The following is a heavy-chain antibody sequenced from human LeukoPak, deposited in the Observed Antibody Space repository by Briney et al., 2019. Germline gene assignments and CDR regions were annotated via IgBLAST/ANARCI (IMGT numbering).Heavy chain of an antibody. J-gene: IGHJ6*03. D-gene: IGHD3-10*01. Sequence: SETLSLTCTVSGGSIKSNDYYWGWVRQPPGKGLEWLGTIYYSGNTYYNPSLKSRVTISVDTSKNQFSLKLSSVTAADTAVYYCARGGRTRGSMSFYYMDVWGEGATVTVSS. CDR1: GGSIKSNDYY. V-gene: IGHV4-39*07. CDR3: ARGGRTRGSMSFYYMDV. CDR2: IYYSGNT.